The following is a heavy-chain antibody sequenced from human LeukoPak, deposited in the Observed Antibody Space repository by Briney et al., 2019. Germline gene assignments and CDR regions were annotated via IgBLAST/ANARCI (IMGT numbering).Heavy chain of an antibody. CDR2: ISYDAKNE. CDR3: AVGGSGWFFDY. V-gene: IGHV3-30*04. CDR1: GFTFSTYA. Sequence: GRSLRLSCAASGFTFSTYAMHWVRQAPGKGLEWVTVISYDAKNEYYADSVRGRFTISRDNSKNTLYLQMNSLRPDDTAVYCCAVGGSGWFFDYWGQGTLVTVSS. D-gene: IGHD6-19*01. J-gene: IGHJ4*02.